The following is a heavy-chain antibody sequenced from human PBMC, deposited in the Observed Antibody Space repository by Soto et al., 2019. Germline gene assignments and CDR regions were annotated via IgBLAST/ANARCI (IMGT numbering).Heavy chain of an antibody. CDR3: ARVVVEYGYFDY. V-gene: IGHV4-30-2*01. Sequence: PSETLSLTCAVSGGSISSGGYSWSWIRQPPGKGLEWIGYIYHSGSTYYNPSLKSRVTISVDRSKNQFSLKLSSVTAADTAVYYCARVVVEYGYFDYWGPGTLVTVSS. J-gene: IGHJ4*02. D-gene: IGHD2-15*01. CDR2: IYHSGST. CDR1: GGSISSGGYS.